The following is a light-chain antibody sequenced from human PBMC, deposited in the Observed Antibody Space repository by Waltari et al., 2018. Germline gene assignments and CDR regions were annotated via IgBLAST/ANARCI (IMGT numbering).Light chain of an antibody. V-gene: IGKV1-5*01. Sequence: DIQMTQSPSTLSASVGDRVTITCRASPSISSWLAWYQQKPGKAPKLRIYDASRLESGGPSRFSGSGSGTEFTLTISSLQPDDFATYYCQQYNSYLYTFGQGTKLEIK. CDR1: PSISSW. CDR2: DAS. J-gene: IGKJ2*01. CDR3: QQYNSYLYT.